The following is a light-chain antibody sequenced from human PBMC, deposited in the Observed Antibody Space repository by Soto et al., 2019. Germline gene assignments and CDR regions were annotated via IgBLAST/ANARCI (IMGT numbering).Light chain of an antibody. CDR2: EGT. CDR3: CSFAGSSTYV. J-gene: IGLJ1*01. CDR1: SRDVGSYNL. V-gene: IGLV2-23*01. Sequence: TSRDVGSYNLASWYQPHPRNAPKLIIYEGTKRPSGVSYRFSGSKSGNTASLTISGLQEEDEGDYHRCSFAGSSTYVFGTGTKVXVL.